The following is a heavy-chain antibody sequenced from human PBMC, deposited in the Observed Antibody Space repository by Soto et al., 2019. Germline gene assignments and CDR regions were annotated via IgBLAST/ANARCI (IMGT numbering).Heavy chain of an antibody. CDR2: IDGDGRSI. CDR1: GVTFTSSY. Sequence: GGSLRLSCAASGVTFTSSYLHGVRQAPGKGLVWVSRIDGDGRSIEYADSVKGRFTISRDNAKNTLYLQMNSLKAEDTAVYYCSRGPQGYGYGRFWGQGTLVTVSS. D-gene: IGHD5-18*01. J-gene: IGHJ4*02. V-gene: IGHV3-74*03. CDR3: SRGPQGYGYGRF.